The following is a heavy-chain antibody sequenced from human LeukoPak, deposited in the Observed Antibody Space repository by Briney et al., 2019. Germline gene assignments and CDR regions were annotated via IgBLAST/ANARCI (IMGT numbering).Heavy chain of an antibody. J-gene: IGHJ4*02. Sequence: GGSLRLSCAASGFTFSSYAMSWVRQAPGKGLEWVSAISGSGGSTYYAGSVKGRFTISRDNSKNTLYLQMNSLRAEDTAVYYCAKDFTMVRGASDYWGQGTLVTVSS. D-gene: IGHD3-10*01. CDR1: GFTFSSYA. CDR3: AKDFTMVRGASDY. CDR2: ISGSGGST. V-gene: IGHV3-23*01.